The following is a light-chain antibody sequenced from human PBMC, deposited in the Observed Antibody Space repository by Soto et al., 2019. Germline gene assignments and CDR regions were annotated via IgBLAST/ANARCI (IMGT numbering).Light chain of an antibody. CDR2: EGS. CDR1: NNDIGSYNL. Sequence: QSALTQPASVSGSPGQSITISCTGTNNDIGSYNLVSWYQQHPGKAPKVMIYEGSKRPSGVSNRFSGSKSGNTASLTISGLQAEDEANYYCCSYAGSNTYGFGGGTKVTVL. J-gene: IGLJ1*01. CDR3: CSYAGSNTYG. V-gene: IGLV2-23*01.